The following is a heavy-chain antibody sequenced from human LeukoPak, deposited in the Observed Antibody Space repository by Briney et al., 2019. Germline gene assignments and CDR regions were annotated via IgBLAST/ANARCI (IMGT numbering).Heavy chain of an antibody. Sequence: GGSLRLSCAASGCTFSNYAMNWVRQAPGEGLGWVSAISGSGGSAFYADSVKGRFTSSRDNSKNTLYLQMNSLRAEDTAVYYCARGEGLLPGYWGQGTLVTVSS. J-gene: IGHJ4*02. CDR1: GCTFSNYA. CDR3: ARGEGLLPGY. V-gene: IGHV3-23*01. CDR2: ISGSGGSA.